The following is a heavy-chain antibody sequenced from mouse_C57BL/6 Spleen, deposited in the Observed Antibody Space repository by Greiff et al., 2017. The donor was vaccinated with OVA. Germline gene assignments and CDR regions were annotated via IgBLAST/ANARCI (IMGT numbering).Heavy chain of an antibody. V-gene: IGHV6-3*01. CDR1: GFTFSNYW. Sequence: EVKLQESGGGLVQPGGSMKLSCVASGFTFSNYWMNWVRQSPEKGLEWVAQLRLKSDNYATHYAESVKGRFTISRDDSKSSVYLQMNNLRAEDTGIYYGTGNWIYYGSREIFDYWGQGTTLTVSS. CDR2: LRLKSDNYAT. D-gene: IGHD1-1*01. J-gene: IGHJ2*01. CDR3: TGNWIYYGSREIFDY.